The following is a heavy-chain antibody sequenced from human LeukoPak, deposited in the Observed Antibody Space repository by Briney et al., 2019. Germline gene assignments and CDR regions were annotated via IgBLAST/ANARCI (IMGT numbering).Heavy chain of an antibody. D-gene: IGHD3-10*01. CDR3: ARYARGSRGVIIKAYYYYGMDV. J-gene: IGHJ6*02. CDR2: TYYRSKWYN. Sequence: SQTLSLTCAISGDSVSSNSAAWNWIRQSPSRGLEWLGRTYYRSKWYNDYAVSVKSRITINPDTSKNQFSLQLNSVTPEDTAVYYCARYARGSRGVIIKAYYYYGMDVWGQGTTVTVSS. V-gene: IGHV6-1*01. CDR1: GDSVSSNSAA.